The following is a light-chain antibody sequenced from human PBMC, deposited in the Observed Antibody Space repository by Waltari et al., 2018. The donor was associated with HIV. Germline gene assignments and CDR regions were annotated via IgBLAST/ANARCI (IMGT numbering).Light chain of an antibody. V-gene: IGLV2-23*02. J-gene: IGLJ1*01. CDR3: CSYASSTTYV. Sequence: QSALTQPASVSGSPAQSITISCTGPNSDVGHYNLVSWYQQRPGKAPKRMIYEVNKRPSGVSERLAGSKSDNTAALTISGLQAEDEADYYCCSYASSTTYVFGTGTKITVL. CDR1: NSDVGHYNL. CDR2: EVN.